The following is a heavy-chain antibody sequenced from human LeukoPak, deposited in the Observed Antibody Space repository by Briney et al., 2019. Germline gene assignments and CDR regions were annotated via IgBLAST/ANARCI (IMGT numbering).Heavy chain of an antibody. J-gene: IGHJ6*03. Sequence: SVKVSCKASGYTFTGYYMHWVRQAPGQGLEWMGGIIPIFGTANYAQKFQGRVTITADKSTSTAYMELSSLRSEDTAVYYCARHAAAGTYYYYMDVWGKGTMVTVSS. D-gene: IGHD6-13*01. V-gene: IGHV1-69*06. CDR3: ARHAAAGTYYYYMDV. CDR2: IIPIFGTA. CDR1: GYTFTGYY.